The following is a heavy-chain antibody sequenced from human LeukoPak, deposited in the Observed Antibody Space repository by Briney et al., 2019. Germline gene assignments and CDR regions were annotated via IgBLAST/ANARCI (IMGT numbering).Heavy chain of an antibody. CDR1: GGTLSSYA. Sequence: ASVKVSCKASGGTLSSYAISWVRQAPGQGLEWMGGIIPIFGTANYAQKFQGRVTITADESTSTAYMELSSLRSEDTAVYYCASAWDIVVVPAAIRGGAHYYYYMDVWGKGTTVTVSS. D-gene: IGHD2-2*01. CDR3: ASAWDIVVVPAAIRGGAHYYYYMDV. CDR2: IIPIFGTA. J-gene: IGHJ6*03. V-gene: IGHV1-69*13.